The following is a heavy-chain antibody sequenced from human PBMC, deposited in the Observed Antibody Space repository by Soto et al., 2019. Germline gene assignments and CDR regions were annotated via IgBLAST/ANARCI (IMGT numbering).Heavy chain of an antibody. J-gene: IGHJ6*02. D-gene: IGHD2-15*01. CDR1: GFTFDDYS. Sequence: GGSLRLSCAASGFTFDDYSMHWVRQAPGKGLEWVSLISWDGGSTYYADSVKGRFTISRDNSKNSLYLEMNSLRTEDTALYYCAKEGRYCSGGGCYSYGMDVWGQGTTVTVSS. V-gene: IGHV3-43*01. CDR3: AKEGRYCSGGGCYSYGMDV. CDR2: ISWDGGST.